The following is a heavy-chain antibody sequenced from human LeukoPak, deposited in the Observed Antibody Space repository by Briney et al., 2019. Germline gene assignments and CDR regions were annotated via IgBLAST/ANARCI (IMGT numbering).Heavy chain of an antibody. J-gene: IGHJ4*02. CDR2: INHSGST. CDR1: GGSFSGYY. D-gene: IGHD6-19*01. Sequence: SETLSLTCAVYGGSFSGYYWSWIRQPPGKGLEWIGEINHSGSTNYNPSLKSRVTISVDTSKNQFSLKLSSVTAADTAVYYCARGIGGRHSSGFSYYFDYWGQGTLVTVSS. CDR3: ARGIGGRHSSGFSYYFDY. V-gene: IGHV4-34*01.